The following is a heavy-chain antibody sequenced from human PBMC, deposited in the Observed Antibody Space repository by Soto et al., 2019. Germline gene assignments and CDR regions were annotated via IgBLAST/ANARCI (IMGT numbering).Heavy chain of an antibody. V-gene: IGHV3-23*01. J-gene: IGHJ4*02. CDR1: GFTFTSYA. Sequence: PGGSLRLSCAASGFTFTSYAMSWVRQAPGKGLEWVSAISATGGSTYYADSVKGRFTISRDNSKNTVFLQMSSLRAEDTAVYYCAKDVRNYDILTGYYSSFVFDYWGQGTLVTVSS. CDR2: ISATGGST. D-gene: IGHD3-9*01. CDR3: AKDVRNYDILTGYYSSFVFDY.